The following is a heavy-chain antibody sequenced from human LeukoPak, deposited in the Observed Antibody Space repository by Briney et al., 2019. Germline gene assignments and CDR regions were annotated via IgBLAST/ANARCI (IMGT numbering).Heavy chain of an antibody. J-gene: IGHJ4*02. CDR2: VYSGGST. CDR1: GFTVSSNY. D-gene: IGHD6-13*01. Sequence: GGSLRLSCAASGFTVSSNYMSWVRQSPGKGLEWVSVVYSGGSTYYANSVKGRFTISRDNSKNTLYLQMNSLRAEDTAVYYCATINLPGIAMSIDYWGQGTLVTVSS. V-gene: IGHV3-66*01. CDR3: ATINLPGIAMSIDY.